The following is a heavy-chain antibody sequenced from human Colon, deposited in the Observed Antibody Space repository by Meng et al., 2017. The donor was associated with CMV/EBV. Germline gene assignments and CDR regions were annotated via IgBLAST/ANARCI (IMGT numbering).Heavy chain of an antibody. V-gene: IGHV4-34*12. CDR2: IFRDGST. J-gene: IGHJ4*02. CDR1: NGSFSGYF. Sequence: VQLQQWGAGLVKPSESLYHTCGGSNGSFSGYFWTWIRQSPGKGLEWIGEIFRDGSTKYNPSLQSRVTMSVDTSKNHFSLNLRSVTAADTAVYFCARATKPNCWEVLEYWGQGTLVTVSS. D-gene: IGHD2-2*01. CDR3: ARATKPNCWEVLEY.